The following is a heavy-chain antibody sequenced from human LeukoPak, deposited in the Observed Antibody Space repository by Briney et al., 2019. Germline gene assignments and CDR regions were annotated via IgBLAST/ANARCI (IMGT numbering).Heavy chain of an antibody. Sequence: SETLSLTCTVSGGSISSSSYYWGWIRQPPGKGLEWIGSIYYSGSTYYNPSLKSRVTISVDTSKNQFSLKLSSVTAADTAVYYCAKRIRKPQGLDVWGKGTTVTISS. CDR1: GGSISSSSYY. J-gene: IGHJ6*04. CDR2: IYYSGST. V-gene: IGHV4-39*01. CDR3: AKRIRKPQGLDV.